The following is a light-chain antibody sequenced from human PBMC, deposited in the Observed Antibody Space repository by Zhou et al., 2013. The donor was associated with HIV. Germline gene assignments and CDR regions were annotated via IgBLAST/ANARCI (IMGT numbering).Light chain of an antibody. Sequence: DIQMTQSPSTLSASVGDRVTITCRASQSISSWLAWYQQKPGKAPKLLIYKASSLESGVPSRFSGSGSGTEFTLTISSLQPDDFATYYCQQYNSYPYTFGQGTKPGDQT. CDR1: QSISSW. CDR2: KAS. CDR3: QQYNSYPYT. J-gene: IGKJ2*01. V-gene: IGKV1-5*03.